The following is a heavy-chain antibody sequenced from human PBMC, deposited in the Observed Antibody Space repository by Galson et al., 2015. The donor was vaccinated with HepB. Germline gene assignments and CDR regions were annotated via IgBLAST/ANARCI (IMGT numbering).Heavy chain of an antibody. J-gene: IGHJ4*02. CDR1: GYTFTSYG. CDR3: ARDRRYYGSGSYYDY. D-gene: IGHD3-10*01. CDR2: ISAYNGNT. Sequence: SVKVSCKASGYTFTSYGISWVRQAPGQGLEWMGWISAYNGNTNYAQKLQGRVTMTTDTSTSTAYMELRSLRSDDTAVYYCARDRRYYGSGSYYDYWGQGTLVTVSS. V-gene: IGHV1-18*01.